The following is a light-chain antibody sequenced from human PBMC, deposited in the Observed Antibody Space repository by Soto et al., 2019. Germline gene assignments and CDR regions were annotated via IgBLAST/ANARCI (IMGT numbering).Light chain of an antibody. J-gene: IGKJ1*01. Sequence: EIVLTQSPGTLSLSPGERATLSCRASQSVSVNFLAWYQQKPGQAPRLLIYGASNRATGIPDRFSGSGSGTDFTLTISRLEPEDFAVYYCQQYGSSPRTFGQGTKVDIK. CDR3: QQYGSSPRT. CDR2: GAS. V-gene: IGKV3-20*01. CDR1: QSVSVNF.